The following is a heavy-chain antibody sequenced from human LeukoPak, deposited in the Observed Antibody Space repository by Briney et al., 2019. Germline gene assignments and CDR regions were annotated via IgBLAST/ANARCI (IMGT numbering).Heavy chain of an antibody. CDR1: GFTFSSYW. V-gene: IGHV3-7*03. D-gene: IGHD5-18*01. CDR3: ARDRTIVYSSYYFDY. CDR2: IKQDGSEK. Sequence: GGSLRLSCAASGFTFSSYWMSWVRQAPGKGLEWVANIKQDGSEKYYVDSVKGRFTISRDNAKNSLYLQMNSLRAEDTAVYYCARDRTIVYSSYYFDYWGQGTLVTVSS. J-gene: IGHJ4*02.